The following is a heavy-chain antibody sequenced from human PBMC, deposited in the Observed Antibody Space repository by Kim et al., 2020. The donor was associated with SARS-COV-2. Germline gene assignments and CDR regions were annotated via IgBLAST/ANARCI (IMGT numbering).Heavy chain of an antibody. D-gene: IGHD3-10*01. CDR1: GGSISSGGYY. V-gene: IGHV4-31*03. J-gene: IGHJ4*02. Sequence: SETLSLTCTVSGGSISSGGYYWSWIRQHPGKGLEWIGYIYYSGSTYYNPSLKSRVTISVDTSKNQFSLKLSSVTAADTAVYYCAREPRGSYYGSGTKRRLFFDYWGQGTLVTVSS. CDR2: IYYSGST. CDR3: AREPRGSYYGSGTKRRLFFDY.